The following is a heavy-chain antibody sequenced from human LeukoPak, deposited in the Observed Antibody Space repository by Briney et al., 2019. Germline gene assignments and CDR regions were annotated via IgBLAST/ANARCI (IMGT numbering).Heavy chain of an antibody. CDR3: ARVISGYDSSGYRDY. J-gene: IGHJ4*02. D-gene: IGHD3-22*01. CDR1: GFTFSRYW. CDR2: INSAGSST. V-gene: IGHV3-74*01. Sequence: GGSLRLSCVASGFTFSRYWMHWVRQTSSKGLVWVSRINSAGSSTSYADPVQGRFTISRDNAKNTLYLQMNSLRAEDTAIYYCARVISGYDSSGYRDYWGQGTLVTVSS.